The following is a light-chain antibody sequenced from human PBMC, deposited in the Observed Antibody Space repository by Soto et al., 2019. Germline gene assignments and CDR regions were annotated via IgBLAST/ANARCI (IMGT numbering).Light chain of an antibody. Sequence: DIQMTQSTSTLSASVGDRVTITCRASQSISSWLAWYQQKPGKAPKLLIYKASSLESGVPSRFSGSGSGTEFTLTISSLQPDDFAIYYCQQYNSYPLFGQGTKLEIK. CDR1: QSISSW. CDR2: KAS. CDR3: QQYNSYPL. J-gene: IGKJ2*01. V-gene: IGKV1-5*03.